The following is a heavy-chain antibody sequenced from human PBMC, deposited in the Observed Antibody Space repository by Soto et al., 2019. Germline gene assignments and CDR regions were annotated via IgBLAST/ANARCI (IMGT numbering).Heavy chain of an antibody. CDR1: GYTFSDFY. CDR2: INPNSGDT. D-gene: IGHD2-21*02. Sequence: ASVKVSCKASGYTFSDFYISWVRQAPGQGLEWMGWINPNSGDTNYAQNFKGWVTMTRDTSINTAYMELTRLGPDDTAIYFCATAGRRSCGDDCYLDYWGQGTPVT. CDR3: ATAGRRSCGDDCYLDY. J-gene: IGHJ4*02. V-gene: IGHV1-2*04.